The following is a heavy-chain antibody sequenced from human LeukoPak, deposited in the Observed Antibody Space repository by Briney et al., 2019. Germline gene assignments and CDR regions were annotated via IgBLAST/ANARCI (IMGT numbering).Heavy chain of an antibody. CDR2: ISGSASTT. CDR1: GFTFSSYA. J-gene: IGHJ4*02. D-gene: IGHD5-18*01. V-gene: IGHV3-23*01. Sequence: GGSLRLSCAASGFTFSSYAMGWVRQAPGQGLGWVSSISGSASTTYYADSVKGRFTISRDNSKNTLYLQMNSLRAEDTAVYYCAKRQWIQLWSLPGYWGQGTLVTVSS. CDR3: AKRQWIQLWSLPGY.